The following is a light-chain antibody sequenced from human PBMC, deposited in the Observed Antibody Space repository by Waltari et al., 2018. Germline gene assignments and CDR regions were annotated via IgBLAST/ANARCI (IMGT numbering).Light chain of an antibody. CDR1: SSNIGSPI. CDR3: VAWDGSLSGQWV. V-gene: IGLV1-44*01. CDR2: ANN. Sequence: QSVLTQPPSASGTPGQSVTISCSASSSNIGSPIVTWFQQLPGTAPKVLIYANNERPSGVPDRFSGSKSGTSASLAISGLQSEDEADYYCVAWDGSLSGQWVFGGGTKLTVL. J-gene: IGLJ3*02.